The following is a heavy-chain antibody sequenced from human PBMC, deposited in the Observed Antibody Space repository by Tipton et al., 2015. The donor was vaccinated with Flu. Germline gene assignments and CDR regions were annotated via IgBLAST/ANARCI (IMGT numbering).Heavy chain of an antibody. CDR3: ARGSYGDLIDS. Sequence: VQLVQSGAEVKKPGASVKISCKSAGYTFTTYHMHLVRQAPGQGLEWMGIITPSGGSTFYSQKFQGRVTMARDTSTSTDYMELGSLRSEDTAVYYCARGSYGDLIDSWGQGTLVTVSS. J-gene: IGHJ4*02. CDR2: ITPSGGST. CDR1: GYTFTTYH. V-gene: IGHV1-46*01. D-gene: IGHD5-18*01.